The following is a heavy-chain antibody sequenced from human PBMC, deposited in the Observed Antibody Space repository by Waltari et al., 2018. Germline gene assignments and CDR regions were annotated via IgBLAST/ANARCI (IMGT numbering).Heavy chain of an antibody. CDR3: ARAKASDTAMVTGFDY. CDR2: ISYDGSNK. D-gene: IGHD5-18*01. Sequence: QVQLVESGGGVVQPGRSLRLTCAASGFPFRRYAMPWVRQAPGKGLEWVAVISYDGSNKYYADSVKGRFTISRDNSKNTLYLQMNSLRAEDTAVYYCARAKASDTAMVTGFDYWGQGTLVTVSS. CDR1: GFPFRRYA. J-gene: IGHJ4*02. V-gene: IGHV3-30-3*01.